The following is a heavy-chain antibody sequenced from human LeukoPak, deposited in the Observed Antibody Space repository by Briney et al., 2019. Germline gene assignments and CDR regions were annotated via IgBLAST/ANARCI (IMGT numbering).Heavy chain of an antibody. V-gene: IGHV3-48*01. D-gene: IGHD5-12*01. Sequence: PGGSLRLSCAASGFIFSQYSMNWVRQAPGKGLEWVSHIRSSSETFYADSVKGRFTISRDNARNSLYLQMYNLRGEDMAIYYCARDAGNSGYGCDLWGQGTLVTVSS. CDR1: GFIFSQYS. J-gene: IGHJ5*02. CDR3: ARDAGNSGYGCDL. CDR2: IRSSSET.